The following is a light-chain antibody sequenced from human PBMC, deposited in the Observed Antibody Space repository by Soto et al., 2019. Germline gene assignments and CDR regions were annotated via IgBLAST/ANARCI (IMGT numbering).Light chain of an antibody. Sequence: DIQMTQSPSSLSASVGDRVTITCRASQSISNYLNWYQQKPRKAPNLLISAASNLQSGVPSRFSGSGSGTDFTHTISSLQPEDFATYYCHQTYSAPHTFGQGTNLEIK. V-gene: IGKV1-39*01. J-gene: IGKJ2*01. CDR3: HQTYSAPHT. CDR2: AAS. CDR1: QSISNY.